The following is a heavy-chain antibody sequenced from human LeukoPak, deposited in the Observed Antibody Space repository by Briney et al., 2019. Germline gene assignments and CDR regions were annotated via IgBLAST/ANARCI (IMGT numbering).Heavy chain of an antibody. CDR3: ARDFDGMDG. Sequence: SGGSLRLSCAASGLTFSSYWMHWGRQAPGKGLVWVSRINSDGSSTSYAASVKGRFTISRDNAKKTLYLQMNSLRAEDTAVSYCARDFDGMDGWGQGTTVTVSS. J-gene: IGHJ6*02. V-gene: IGHV3-74*01. CDR1: GLTFSSYW. CDR2: INSDGSST.